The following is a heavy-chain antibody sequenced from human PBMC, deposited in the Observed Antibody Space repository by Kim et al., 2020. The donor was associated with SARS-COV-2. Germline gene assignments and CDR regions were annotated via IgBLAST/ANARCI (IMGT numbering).Heavy chain of an antibody. J-gene: IGHJ4*02. CDR3: ARDPYCSGGSCYSDLDY. V-gene: IGHV4-34*01. D-gene: IGHD2-15*01. Sequence: LKSRVTISVDTSKNQFSLKLSSVTAADTAVYYCARDPYCSGGSCYSDLDYWGQGTLVTVSS.